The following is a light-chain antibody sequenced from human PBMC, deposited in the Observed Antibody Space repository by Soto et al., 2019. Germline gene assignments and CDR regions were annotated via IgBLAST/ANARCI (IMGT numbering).Light chain of an antibody. Sequence: IVLRQSPGTLSLSPGERATLSCRASQSVSSSYLAWYQQKPGQAPRLLIYGASSRATGIPDRFSGSGSGTDFTLTISRLEPEDFAVYYCQQYGSSPPMYTFGQGTKLEIK. V-gene: IGKV3-20*01. CDR2: GAS. CDR3: QQYGSSPPMYT. CDR1: QSVSSSY. J-gene: IGKJ2*01.